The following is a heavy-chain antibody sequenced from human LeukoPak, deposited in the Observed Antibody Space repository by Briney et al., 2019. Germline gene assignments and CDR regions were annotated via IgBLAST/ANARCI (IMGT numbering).Heavy chain of an antibody. V-gene: IGHV1-46*01. CDR1: GYTFTSYY. CDR3: ARETEEEGIAVAGTGFDY. D-gene: IGHD6-19*01. CDR2: INPSGGST. J-gene: IGHJ4*02. Sequence: ASAKVSCKASGYTFTSYYMHWVRQAPGQGLEWKGIINPSGGSTSYAQKFQGRVTMTRDTSTSTVYMELSSLRSEDTAVYYCARETEEEGIAVAGTGFDYWGQGTLVTVSS.